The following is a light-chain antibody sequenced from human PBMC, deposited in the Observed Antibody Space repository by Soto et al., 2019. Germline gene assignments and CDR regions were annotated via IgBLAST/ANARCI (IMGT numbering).Light chain of an antibody. J-gene: IGKJ1*01. CDR2: DAS. Sequence: IQMTQSASALSASVGDRVPITCRASQTINKWLAWYQQKPGKAPQLLISDASSLQNGVPSRFSGSGSGTEFTLTTSSLRPEDCATYYCQQYSDHSSFGHGTRWIS. CDR3: QQYSDHSS. CDR1: QTINKW. V-gene: IGKV1-5*01.